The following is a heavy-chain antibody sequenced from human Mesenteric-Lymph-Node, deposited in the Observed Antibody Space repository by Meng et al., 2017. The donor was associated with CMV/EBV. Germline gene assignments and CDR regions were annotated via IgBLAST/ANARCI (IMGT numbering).Heavy chain of an antibody. CDR1: GFTFSRYA. CDR3: ARDLGKPEPRTIFGVMDV. V-gene: IGHV3-30*04. D-gene: IGHD3-3*01. Sequence: GESLKISCAGSGFTFSRYAMHWVRQAPGKGLEWVAVISYDGNNEYYADSVKGRFTMSRDTSKSTLYLQMNSLRADDTAVYYCARDLGKPEPRTIFGVMDVWGQGTTVTVSS. J-gene: IGHJ6*02. CDR2: ISYDGNNE.